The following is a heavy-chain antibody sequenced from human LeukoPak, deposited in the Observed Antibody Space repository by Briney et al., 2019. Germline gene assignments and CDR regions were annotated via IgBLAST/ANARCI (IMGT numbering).Heavy chain of an antibody. V-gene: IGHV3-7*04. Sequence: GGSLRLSCAASGFTFSSYWMSWVRQAPGEGLEWVANIKQDGTEKYYMDSVKGRFSISRDNAKNSLYLQMNALRAEDTAVYCCARNVRPDYWGKGTLVTVST. CDR2: IKQDGTEK. CDR3: ARNVRPDY. J-gene: IGHJ4*02. CDR1: GFTFSSYW.